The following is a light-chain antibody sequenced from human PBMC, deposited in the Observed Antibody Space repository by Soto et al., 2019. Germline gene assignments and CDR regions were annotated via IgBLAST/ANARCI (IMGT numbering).Light chain of an antibody. CDR3: QQYGSSPGT. Sequence: ETVLTQSPGTLSLSPGERATLSCRASQSVSSSYVAWYQQKPGQAPRLLIYGASSRATGIPDRFSGSGSGTDFTLTISRLEPEDVAVYYCQQYGSSPGTFGQGTKVEIK. CDR2: GAS. J-gene: IGKJ1*01. V-gene: IGKV3-20*01. CDR1: QSVSSSY.